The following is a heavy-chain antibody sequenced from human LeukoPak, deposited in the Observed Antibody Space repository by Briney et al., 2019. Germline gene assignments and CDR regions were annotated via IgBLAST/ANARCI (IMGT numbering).Heavy chain of an antibody. J-gene: IGHJ2*01. CDR2: INPNSGGT. V-gene: IGHV1-2*02. CDR1: GYTFTGYY. CDR3: ARGKSATAPDSNWYLDL. Sequence: GASVKVSCKASGYTFTGYYMHWVRQAPGQGLEWMGWINPNSGGTNYAQKFQGRVTISTAYMELSRLRSDDTAVYYCARGKSATAPDSNWYLDLWGRGTLVTVSS. D-gene: IGHD6-13*01.